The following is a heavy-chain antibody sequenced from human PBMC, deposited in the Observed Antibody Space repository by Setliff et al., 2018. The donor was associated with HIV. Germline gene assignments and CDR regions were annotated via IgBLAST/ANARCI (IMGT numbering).Heavy chain of an antibody. CDR2: IYTSGTT. Sequence: SETLSLTCTVSGGSISGYYWTWIRQSAGKGLEWTGRIYTSGTTTYNPSLESRLTMSVDTSKNQFSLKLTSVTAADTAVYYCARDGFLQRITIFGVVSLWGQGTLVTVSS. CDR3: ARDGFLQRITIFGVVSL. D-gene: IGHD3-3*01. CDR1: GGSISGYY. J-gene: IGHJ4*02. V-gene: IGHV4-4*07.